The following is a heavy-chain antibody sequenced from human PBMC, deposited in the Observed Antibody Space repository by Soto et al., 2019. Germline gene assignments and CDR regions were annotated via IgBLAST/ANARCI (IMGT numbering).Heavy chain of an antibody. D-gene: IGHD6-19*01. CDR1: GGTFSNYA. CDR2: IVPIFGTT. V-gene: IGHV1-69*12. CDR3: ARVEAVAGLYNYHGLDV. Sequence: QVQLVQSGAEVKKPGSSVKVSCTVSGGTFSNYAIDWVRLAPGHGLEWMGGIVPIFGTTYYTQKFQGRATIIADDSTTTADWEMSSLRSEDTAIYYCARVEAVAGLYNYHGLDVWGQGTAVTVSS. J-gene: IGHJ6*02.